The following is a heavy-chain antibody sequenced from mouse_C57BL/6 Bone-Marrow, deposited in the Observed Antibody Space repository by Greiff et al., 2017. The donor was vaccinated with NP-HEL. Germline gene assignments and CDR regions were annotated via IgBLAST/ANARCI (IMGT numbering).Heavy chain of an antibody. CDR2: ISSGGSYT. Sequence: EVQLQESGGDLVKPGGSLKLSCAASGFTFSSYGMSWVRQTPDKRLEWVATISSGGSYTYYPDSVKGRFTISRDNAKNTLYLQMSSLKSEDTAMYYCARRGWDYWGQGTSVTVSS. CDR3: ARRGWDY. V-gene: IGHV5-6*01. J-gene: IGHJ4*01. CDR1: GFTFSSYG.